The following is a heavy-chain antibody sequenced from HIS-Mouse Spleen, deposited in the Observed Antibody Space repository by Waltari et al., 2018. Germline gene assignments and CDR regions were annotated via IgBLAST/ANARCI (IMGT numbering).Heavy chain of an antibody. J-gene: IGHJ5*02. CDR3: ARKRTASGWFDP. CDR1: GGPISSSSYY. V-gene: IGHV4-39*01. Sequence: QLQLQESGPGLVKPSEPLSLTRTVPGGPISSSSYYWGWIRQPPGKGLEWIGSIYYSGSTYYNPSLKSRVTISVDTSKNQFSLKLSSVTAADTAVYYCARKRTASGWFDPWGQGTLVTVSS. CDR2: IYYSGST. D-gene: IGHD2-21*02.